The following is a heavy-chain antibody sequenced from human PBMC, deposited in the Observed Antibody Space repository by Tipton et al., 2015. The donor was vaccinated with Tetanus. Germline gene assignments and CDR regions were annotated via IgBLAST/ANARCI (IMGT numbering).Heavy chain of an antibody. CDR3: ARGSTGWANWYFDL. J-gene: IGHJ2*01. V-gene: IGHV3-74*01. Sequence: SLRLSCAASRFTFSSYGMHWVRQAPGKGLVWVSRMNSDGSYIAYADSVKGRFTISRDNAKNTLFLQMSSLRGEDTAVYYCARGSTGWANWYFDLWGRGTRVTVSS. D-gene: IGHD6-19*01. CDR1: RFTFSSYG. CDR2: MNSDGSYI.